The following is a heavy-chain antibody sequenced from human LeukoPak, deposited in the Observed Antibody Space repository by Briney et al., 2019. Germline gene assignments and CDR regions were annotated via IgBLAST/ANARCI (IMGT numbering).Heavy chain of an antibody. D-gene: IGHD3-22*01. CDR3: ARTYYYDSSGYYQIDY. CDR2: IYYSGNT. J-gene: IGHJ4*02. Sequence: SETLSLTCNVSGGSLSRGGYYWTWIRQHPGKDLEWIGYIYYSGNTYYNPSLKSRVTISVDTSKNQFSLNVSSVTAADTAVYYCARTYYYDSSGYYQIDYWGQGTLVTVSS. CDR1: GGSLSRGGYY. V-gene: IGHV4-31*03.